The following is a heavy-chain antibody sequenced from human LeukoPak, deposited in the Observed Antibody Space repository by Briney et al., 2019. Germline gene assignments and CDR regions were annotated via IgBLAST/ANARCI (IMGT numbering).Heavy chain of an antibody. V-gene: IGHV3-66*01. CDR2: IYSVGST. CDR1: GFTFDDYS. Sequence: PGASLRLSCAASGFTFDDYSMHWVRQAPGKGLECVSVIYSVGSTYYADSVKGPFTISTDNSKNTLYLQLTSLRAEDTDIYYCARSQGPYDYWGQGTLVTASS. J-gene: IGHJ4*02. CDR3: ARSQGPYDY.